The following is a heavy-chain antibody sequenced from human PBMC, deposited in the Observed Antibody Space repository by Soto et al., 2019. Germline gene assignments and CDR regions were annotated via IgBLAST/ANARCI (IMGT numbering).Heavy chain of an antibody. CDR3: ARGRANCISTSCYVSPLYGMDV. CDR1: RINVNSNH. D-gene: IGHD2-2*01. V-gene: IGHV3-72*01. J-gene: IGHJ6*02. CDR2: IRNKANSYTT. Sequence: EGSMTLSGEEFRINVNSNHTSCMHSAAWKEPKWIGRIRNKANSYTTEYAASVKGRFTIARDDSKNSLYLQMNSLKTEDTAVFYCARGRANCISTSCYVSPLYGMDVWGQGT.